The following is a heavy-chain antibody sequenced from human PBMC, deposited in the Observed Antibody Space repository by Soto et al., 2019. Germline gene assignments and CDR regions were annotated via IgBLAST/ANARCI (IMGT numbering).Heavy chain of an antibody. CDR3: ARGVLLWFGELSV. CDR1: GGTFSSYT. Sequence: ASVKVSCKACGGTFSSYTISWVRQAPGQGLEWMGGIIPIFGTANYAQKFQGRVTITADESTSTAYMELSSLRSEDTAVYYCARGVLLWFGELSVWGQGTLVTVSS. CDR2: IIPIFGTA. D-gene: IGHD3-10*01. V-gene: IGHV1-69*13. J-gene: IGHJ4*02.